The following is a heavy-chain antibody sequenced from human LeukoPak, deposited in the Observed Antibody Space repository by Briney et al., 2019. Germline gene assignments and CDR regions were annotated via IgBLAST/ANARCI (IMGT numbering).Heavy chain of an antibody. CDR1: GFAFNKYW. CDR2: INGDGSTT. J-gene: IGHJ4*02. D-gene: IGHD3-22*01. Sequence: GGSLRLSCAASGFAFNKYWMHWVRQTPGKGLVWVSRINGDGSTTSYADSVKGGFTISRDNAKNTLYLQMSSLRAEETAVYYCATGNYYDSRGYYTFGHWGQGTLVTVSS. V-gene: IGHV3-74*01. CDR3: ATGNYYDSRGYYTFGH.